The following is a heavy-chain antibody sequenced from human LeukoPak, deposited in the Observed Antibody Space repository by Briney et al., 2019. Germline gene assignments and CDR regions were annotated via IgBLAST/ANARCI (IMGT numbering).Heavy chain of an antibody. CDR3: ARVSGTDSSGYVDWFDP. D-gene: IGHD3-22*01. CDR2: IHSDGSST. CDR1: GFTFTNYW. Sequence: GGSLRLSCAASGFTFTNYWMHWVRQAPGKGLVWVSRIHSDGSSTTYADSVKGRFTISRDNAKNTLYLQMNSLRADDTAVYYCARVSGTDSSGYVDWFDPWGQGTLVTVSS. V-gene: IGHV3-74*01. J-gene: IGHJ5*02.